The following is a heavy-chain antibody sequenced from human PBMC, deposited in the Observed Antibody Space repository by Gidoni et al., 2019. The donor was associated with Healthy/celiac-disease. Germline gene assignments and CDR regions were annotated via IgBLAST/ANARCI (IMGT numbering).Heavy chain of an antibody. CDR2: ISYDGSNK. D-gene: IGHD3-22*01. J-gene: IGHJ6*02. V-gene: IGHV3-30*18. CDR3: AKDLYDSSGYFPSYYYGMDV. CDR1: GFPFSSYG. Sequence: QVQLVESGGGVVQPGRSLRLSCAASGFPFSSYGMHWVRQAPGKGLEWVAVISYDGSNKYYADSVKGRFTISRDNSKNTLYLQMNSLRAEDTAVYYCAKDLYDSSGYFPSYYYGMDVWGQGTTVTVSS.